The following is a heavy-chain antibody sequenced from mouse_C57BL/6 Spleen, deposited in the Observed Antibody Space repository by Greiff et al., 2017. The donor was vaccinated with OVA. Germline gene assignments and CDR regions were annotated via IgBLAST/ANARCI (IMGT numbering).Heavy chain of an antibody. V-gene: IGHV1-52*01. CDR2: IDPSDSET. J-gene: IGHJ4*01. CDR3: ARRENDGYYGAMDY. Sequence: QVQLQQPGAELVRPGSSVKLSCKASGYTFTSYWMHWVKQRPIQGLEWIGNIDPSDSETHYNQKFKDKATLTVDKSSSTAYMQLSSLTSEDSAVYYCARRENDGYYGAMDYWGQGTSVTVSS. D-gene: IGHD2-3*01. CDR1: GYTFTSYW.